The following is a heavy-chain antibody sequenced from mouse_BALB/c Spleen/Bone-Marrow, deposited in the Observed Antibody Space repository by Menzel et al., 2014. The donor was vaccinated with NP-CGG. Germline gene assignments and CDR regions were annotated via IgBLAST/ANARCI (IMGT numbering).Heavy chain of an antibody. Sequence: DVKLVESGGGLVQPGGSMKLSCVASGFTFSNYWMNRVRQSPEKGLEWVAEIRLKSNNYATHYAESVKGRFTISRDDSKSSLYLQMNNLRAEDTGIYYCTRDYDDAMDCWGQGTSVTVSS. CDR3: TRDYDDAMDC. D-gene: IGHD2-4*01. CDR2: IRLKSNNYAT. CDR1: GFTFSNYW. J-gene: IGHJ4*01. V-gene: IGHV6-6*02.